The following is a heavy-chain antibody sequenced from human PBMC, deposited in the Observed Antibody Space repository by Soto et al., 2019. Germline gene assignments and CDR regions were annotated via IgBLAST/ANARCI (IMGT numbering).Heavy chain of an antibody. V-gene: IGHV5-51*01. CDR2: IYPGDPDT. D-gene: IGHD2-8*01. J-gene: IGHJ5*02. CDR3: ARGYCTTSICDPWFDP. Sequence: GESLKISCTGVGYSFTSYWIGWVRQMPGKGLEWMGTIYPGDPDTRYSPSFQGQVTISADKSITTAYLQWSSLKASDTAMYYCARGYCTTSICDPWFDPWGQGTLVTVSS. CDR1: GYSFTSYW.